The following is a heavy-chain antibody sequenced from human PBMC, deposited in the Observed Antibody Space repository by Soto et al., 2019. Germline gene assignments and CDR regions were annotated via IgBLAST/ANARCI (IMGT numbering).Heavy chain of an antibody. J-gene: IGHJ5*02. Sequence: SETLSLTCTVSGGSISSSSYYWGWIRQPPGKGLEWIGSIYYSGSTYYDPSLKSRVTISVDTSKNQFSLKLSSVTAADTAVYYCARQITPLRFLEWLPWFDPWGQGTLVTVSS. CDR1: GGSISSSSYY. V-gene: IGHV4-39*01. CDR2: IYYSGST. CDR3: ARQITPLRFLEWLPWFDP. D-gene: IGHD3-3*01.